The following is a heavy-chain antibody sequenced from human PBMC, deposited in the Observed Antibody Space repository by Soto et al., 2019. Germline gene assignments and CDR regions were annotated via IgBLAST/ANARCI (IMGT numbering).Heavy chain of an antibody. CDR1: GGTFISYA. J-gene: IGHJ4*02. CDR3: AKRRGYSNGEFDY. D-gene: IGHD5-18*01. CDR2: IIPIFGTA. Sequence: SVKVSCKASGGTFISYAISWVRQAPGQGLEWMGGIIPIFGTANYAQKFQGRVTITADESTSTAYMELSSLRSEDTAVYYCAKRRGYSNGEFDYWGQGTLLTVSS. V-gene: IGHV1-69*13.